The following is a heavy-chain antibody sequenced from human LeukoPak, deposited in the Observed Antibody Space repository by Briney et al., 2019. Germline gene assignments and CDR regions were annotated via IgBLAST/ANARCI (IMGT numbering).Heavy chain of an antibody. V-gene: IGHV3-23*01. CDR1: GFTFSSYA. Sequence: GGSLRLSCAASGFTFSSYAMSWVRQAPGKGLEWVSAVGGGGYSTYYADSVKGRFTISRDNAKNSLYLQMNSLRAEDTAVYYCARDGGDGYSHFDYWGQGTLVTVSS. CDR3: ARDGGDGYSHFDY. J-gene: IGHJ4*02. D-gene: IGHD5-24*01. CDR2: VGGGGYST.